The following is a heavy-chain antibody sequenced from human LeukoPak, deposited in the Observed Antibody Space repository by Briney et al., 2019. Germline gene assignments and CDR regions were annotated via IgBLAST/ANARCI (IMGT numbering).Heavy chain of an antibody. CDR2: IYPGDSDT. CDR1: GYIFTSYW. V-gene: IGHV5-51*03. D-gene: IGHD3-22*01. Sequence: GESLTLSCKGSGYIFTSYWIGWVRQMPGKGLEWMGIIYPGDSDTRYSPSFQGQVTISADKSISTAYLQWSSLKASDTAMYYCARRDDSSGLIDYWGQGTLVTVSS. J-gene: IGHJ4*02. CDR3: ARRDDSSGLIDY.